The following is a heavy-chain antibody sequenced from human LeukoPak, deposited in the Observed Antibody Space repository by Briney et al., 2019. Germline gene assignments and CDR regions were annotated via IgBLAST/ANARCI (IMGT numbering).Heavy chain of an antibody. CDR3: ARPYCSSTSCSPGFDY. V-gene: IGHV3-11*03. CDR2: ISSSSSYT. J-gene: IGHJ4*02. D-gene: IGHD2-2*01. Sequence: GGSLRLSCAASGFTFGSYAMSWVRQAPGKGLEWVSYISSSSSYTNYADSVKGRFTISRDNAKNSLYLQMNSLRAEDTAVYYCARPYCSSTSCSPGFDYWGQGTLVTVSS. CDR1: GFTFGSYA.